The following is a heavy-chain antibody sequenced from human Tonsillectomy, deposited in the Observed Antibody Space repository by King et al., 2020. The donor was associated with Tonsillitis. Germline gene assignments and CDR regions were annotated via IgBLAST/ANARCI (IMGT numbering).Heavy chain of an antibody. J-gene: IGHJ5*02. Sequence: VQLVESGGGLVQPGGSLRLSCAASGFTFSSYSMNWVRQAPGKGLEWVSYISSSSSTLYYADSVKGRFTISRDNAKNSLYLQMNSLRAEDTAVYYCAREHDYGDYFWFDPWGQGTLVTVSS. CDR3: AREHDYGDYFWFDP. D-gene: IGHD4-17*01. CDR2: ISSSSSTL. CDR1: GFTFSSYS. V-gene: IGHV3-48*01.